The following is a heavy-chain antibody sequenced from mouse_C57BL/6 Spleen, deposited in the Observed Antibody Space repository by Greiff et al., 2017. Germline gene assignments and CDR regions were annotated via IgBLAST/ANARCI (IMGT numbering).Heavy chain of an antibody. J-gene: IGHJ4*01. V-gene: IGHV1-80*01. CDR1: GYAFSSYW. Sequence: VQLQESGAELVKPGASVKISCKASGYAFSSYWMNWVKQRPGKGLEWIGQIYPGDGDTNYNGKFKGKATLTADKSSSTAYMQLSSLTAEDSAVYFCARWGAVNYGSSDLYAMDDWGQGTSVTVSS. CDR3: ARWGAVNYGSSDLYAMDD. D-gene: IGHD1-1*01. CDR2: IYPGDGDT.